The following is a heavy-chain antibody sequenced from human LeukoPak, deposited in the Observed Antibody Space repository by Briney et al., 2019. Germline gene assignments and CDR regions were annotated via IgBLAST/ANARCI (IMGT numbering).Heavy chain of an antibody. Sequence: YPGGSLRLSCAASGFTFSNYAMSWVRRAPGRGLEWLSAISSSGGSTYYADSVNGRFTISRDNSNNTLHLQMNSLRTEDTAVYHCARQLGYCSDGSCYFDYWGQGTLVTVSS. CDR2: ISSSGGST. V-gene: IGHV3-23*01. J-gene: IGHJ4*02. CDR3: ARQLGYCSDGSCYFDY. D-gene: IGHD2-15*01. CDR1: GFTFSNYA.